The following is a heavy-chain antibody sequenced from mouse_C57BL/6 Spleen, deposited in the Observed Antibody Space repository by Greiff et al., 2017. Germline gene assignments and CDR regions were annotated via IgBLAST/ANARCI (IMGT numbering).Heavy chain of an antibody. Sequence: EVQLQQSGPELVKPGASVKIPCKASGYTFTDYNMDWVKQSHGQGLEWIGDIHPNNGGTIYNQKFKGKATLTVDKSSSTAYMALRSLTSEDTAVYYWARLFTTVVYWYFDVWGTGTTVTVSS. CDR1: GYTFTDYN. V-gene: IGHV1-18*01. CDR3: ARLFTTVVYWYFDV. J-gene: IGHJ1*03. D-gene: IGHD1-1*01. CDR2: IHPNNGGT.